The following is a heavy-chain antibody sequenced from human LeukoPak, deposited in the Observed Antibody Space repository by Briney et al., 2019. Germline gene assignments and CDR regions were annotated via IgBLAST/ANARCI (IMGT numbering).Heavy chain of an antibody. CDR1: GFTFSSYG. D-gene: IGHD2-21*02. CDR3: AKATSYCGGDCQFYFDY. V-gene: IGHV3-23*01. CDR2: TSGSGGST. J-gene: IGHJ4*02. Sequence: GGSLRLSCAASGFTFSSYGMSWVRQAPGKGLEWVSATSGSGGSTHYADSVKGRFTISRDSSKNTLHLQMNSLRAEDTAVYYCAKATSYCGGDCQFYFDYWGQGTLVTVSS.